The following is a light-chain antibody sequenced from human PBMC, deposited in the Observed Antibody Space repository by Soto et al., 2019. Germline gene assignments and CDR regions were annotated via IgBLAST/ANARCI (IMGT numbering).Light chain of an antibody. V-gene: IGLV2-23*02. CDR3: CSYAGDTTFFV. Sequence: QSVLTQPASVSGSPGQSITISCTGTSSDFGSYYPVSWFQQHPGKAPKLIIYEVNKRPSGVSDRFSGSKSGNTASLTISGLQAADEAEYYCCSYAGDTTFFVFGTGTKVTVL. CDR2: EVN. CDR1: SSDFGSYYP. J-gene: IGLJ1*01.